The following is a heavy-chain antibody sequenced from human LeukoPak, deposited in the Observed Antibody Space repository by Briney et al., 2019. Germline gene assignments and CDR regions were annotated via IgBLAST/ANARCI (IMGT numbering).Heavy chain of an antibody. CDR1: GYTFTSYY. CDR2: INPSGGST. V-gene: IGHV1-46*01. CDR3: ARDNPIMHCSSTSCPQPGFDP. D-gene: IGHD2-2*01. Sequence: ASVKVSCKASGYTFTSYYMHWVRQAPGQGLEWMGIINPSGGSTSYAQKFQGRVTMTRDTSTSTVYMELSSLRSEDTAVYYCARDNPIMHCSSTSCPQPGFDPWGQGTLVTVSS. J-gene: IGHJ5*02.